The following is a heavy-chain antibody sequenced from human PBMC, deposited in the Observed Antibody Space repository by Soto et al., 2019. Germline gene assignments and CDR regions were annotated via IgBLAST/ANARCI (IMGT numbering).Heavy chain of an antibody. V-gene: IGHV4-61*01. Sequence: PSESLSLTCTVSGGSVSSGSYYWSWIRQPPGKGLEWIGYIYYSGSTNYNPSLKSRVTISVDTSKNQFSLKLSSVTAADTAVYYCARDLSLYNWNYSWFDPWGQGTLVTVSS. CDR2: IYYSGST. J-gene: IGHJ5*02. CDR3: ARDLSLYNWNYSWFDP. CDR1: GGSVSSGSYY. D-gene: IGHD1-7*01.